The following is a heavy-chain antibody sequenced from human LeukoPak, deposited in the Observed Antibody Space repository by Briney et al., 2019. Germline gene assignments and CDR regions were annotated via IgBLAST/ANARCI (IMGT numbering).Heavy chain of an antibody. D-gene: IGHD3-9*01. CDR1: GYTFTSYA. J-gene: IGHJ6*04. V-gene: IGHV1-3*01. Sequence: ASVKVSCKASGYTFTSYAMHWVRQAPGQRLEWMGWINAGNGNTKFSREFQGRVTITRDTSASTAYMELSSLRSEDTAVYYCAREGLRYFDSLPQYGMDVWGKGTTVTVSS. CDR3: AREGLRYFDSLPQYGMDV. CDR2: INAGNGNT.